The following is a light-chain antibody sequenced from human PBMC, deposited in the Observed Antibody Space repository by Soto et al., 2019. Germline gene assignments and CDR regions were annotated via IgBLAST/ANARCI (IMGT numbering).Light chain of an antibody. Sequence: SALNQPAYVSGTPGQSITIHCTTSNIDVDAYKYISWYRQHQGEAPKIIIYEVSNQPSGISNRFSDSKSGNTASLTISGLHTEDEAEYFCNTYTDKAYIFGSGTKVTVL. CDR3: NTYTDKAYI. V-gene: IGLV2-14*01. CDR1: NIDVDAYKY. CDR2: EVS. J-gene: IGLJ1*01.